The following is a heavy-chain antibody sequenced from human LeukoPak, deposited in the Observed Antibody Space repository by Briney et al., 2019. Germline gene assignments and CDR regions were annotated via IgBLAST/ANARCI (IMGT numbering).Heavy chain of an antibody. J-gene: IGHJ3*02. CDR3: ARGGAYSSSWYGGAFES. CDR2: IYYSGST. CDR1: AGSISSYH. V-gene: IGHV4-59*01. D-gene: IGHD6-13*01. Sequence: SETLPLTCTVSAGSISSYHWSWLRQPPGKGLEWIGYIYYSGSTNYNPSLKSRVTISVDTSKNQFSLKLNSVTTADTAVYYCARGGAYSSSWYGGAFESWGQGTMVTVSS.